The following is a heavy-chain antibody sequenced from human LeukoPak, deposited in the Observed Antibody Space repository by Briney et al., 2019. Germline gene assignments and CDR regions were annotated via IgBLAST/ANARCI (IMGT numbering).Heavy chain of an antibody. CDR1: GGSSSGYY. CDR2: INHSGST. Sequence: PSETLSLTCAVYGGSSSGYYWSWIRQPPGKGLEWIGEINHSGSTNYNPSLKSRVTISVDTSKNQSSLTLSSVTAADTAVYYCAVRSYSSGWLTNDYGGQGTLVTVSS. J-gene: IGHJ4*02. V-gene: IGHV4-34*01. CDR3: AVRSYSSGWLTNDY. D-gene: IGHD6-19*01.